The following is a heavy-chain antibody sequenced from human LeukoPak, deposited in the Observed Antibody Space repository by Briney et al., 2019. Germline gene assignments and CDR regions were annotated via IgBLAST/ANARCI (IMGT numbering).Heavy chain of an antibody. Sequence: SENLSLTCTVSGGSISSSSYYWGWIRQPPGKGLEWIGSIYYSGSTYYNPSLKSRVTISVDTSKNQFSLKLSSVTAADTAVYYCARGYYYFDYWGQGTLVTVSS. V-gene: IGHV4-39*07. J-gene: IGHJ4*02. CDR3: ARGYYYFDY. CDR2: IYYSGST. CDR1: GGSISSSSYY. D-gene: IGHD3-10*01.